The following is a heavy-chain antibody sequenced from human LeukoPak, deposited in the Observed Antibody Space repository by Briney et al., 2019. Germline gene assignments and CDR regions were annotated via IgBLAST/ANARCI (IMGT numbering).Heavy chain of an antibody. CDR3: ARDRGYCSGGSCYSYYYYYMDV. V-gene: IGHV3-21*01. CDR2: ISSSSSYI. CDR1: GFTFSSYS. J-gene: IGHJ6*03. D-gene: IGHD2-15*01. Sequence: TGGSLRLSCAASGFTFSSYSMNWVRQAPGKGLEWVSSISSSSSYIYYADSVKGRFTISRDNSKNTLYLQMNSLRAEDTAVYYCARDRGYCSGGSCYSYYYYYMDVWGKGTTVTVSS.